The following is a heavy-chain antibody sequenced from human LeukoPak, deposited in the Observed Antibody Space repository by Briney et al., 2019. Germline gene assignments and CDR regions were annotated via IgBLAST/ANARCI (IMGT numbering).Heavy chain of an antibody. CDR1: GGSISSSSYY. CDR3: ARAVSSSSDPFDY. J-gene: IGHJ4*02. V-gene: IGHV4-39*01. CDR2: IYYSGST. D-gene: IGHD6-6*01. Sequence: SETLSLTCTVSGGSISSSSYYWGWIRQPPGKGLEWIGSIYYSGSTYYNPSLKSRVTISVDTSKNQFSLKLSSVTAADTAVYYCARAVSSSSDPFDYWGQGTLVTVSS.